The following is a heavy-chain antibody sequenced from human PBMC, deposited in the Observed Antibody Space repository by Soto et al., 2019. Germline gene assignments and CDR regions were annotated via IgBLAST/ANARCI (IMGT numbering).Heavy chain of an antibody. CDR1: GFTFTDYY. V-gene: IGHV3-11*06. CDR3: ARDLEVGAYLYYFDS. Sequence: LRLSCAASGFTFTDYYISWVRQAPGKGLEWLAYISVSSTYTNYADSVKGRFTVSRDNAKKSVYLQMNSLRVEDTAVYYCARDLEVGAYLYYFDSWGLGTMVTVYS. D-gene: IGHD1-26*01. J-gene: IGHJ4*02. CDR2: ISVSSTYT.